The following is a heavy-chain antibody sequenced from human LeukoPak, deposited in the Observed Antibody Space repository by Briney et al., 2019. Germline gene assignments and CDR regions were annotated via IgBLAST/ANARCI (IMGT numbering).Heavy chain of an antibody. J-gene: IGHJ4*02. Sequence: SETLSLTCTVSGVSISSYYWSWIRQPAGKGLEWIGRLYSSASTSYNPSLKSRVTMSVDTSKNQFSLKLSSVTAADTAVYYCARVPYSSGWDFDYWGQGTLVTVSS. CDR3: ARVPYSSGWDFDY. CDR2: LYSSAST. CDR1: GVSISSYY. V-gene: IGHV4-4*07. D-gene: IGHD6-19*01.